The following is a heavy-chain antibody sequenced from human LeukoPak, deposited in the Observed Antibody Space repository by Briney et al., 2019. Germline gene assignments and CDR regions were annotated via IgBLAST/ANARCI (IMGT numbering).Heavy chain of an antibody. J-gene: IGHJ4*02. CDR3: ARDRDYGSGIFDY. CDR2: IIPNSAVT. CDR1: GYTFTVYC. Sequence: ASVKVSCKASGYTFTVYCMHWVRQAPGQGVERMGLIIPNSAVTNYAQKFQGRVTMTRDTSISTAYMDLNRLRSDDTAVYYCARDRDYGSGIFDYWGQGTLVTVSS. D-gene: IGHD3-10*01. V-gene: IGHV1-2*02.